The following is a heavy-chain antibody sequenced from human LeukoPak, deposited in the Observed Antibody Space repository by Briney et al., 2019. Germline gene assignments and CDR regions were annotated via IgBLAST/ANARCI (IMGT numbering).Heavy chain of an antibody. V-gene: IGHV4-59*01. CDR3: ARGYSYGSISFDY. CDR2: IYYSGST. J-gene: IGHJ4*02. Sequence: SETLSLTCTVSGGSISSYYWSWLRQPPGKGLEWIGYIYYSGSTNYNPSLKSRVTISVDTSKNQFSLKLSSVTAADTAVYYCARGYSYGSISFDYWGQGTLVTVSS. CDR1: GGSISSYY. D-gene: IGHD5-18*01.